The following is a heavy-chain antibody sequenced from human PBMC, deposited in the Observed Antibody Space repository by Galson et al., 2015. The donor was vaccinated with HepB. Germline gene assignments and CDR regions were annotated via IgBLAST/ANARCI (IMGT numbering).Heavy chain of an antibody. CDR2: ISPTSSYI. CDR1: GFTFSYNS. J-gene: IGHJ4*02. V-gene: IGHV3-21*01. D-gene: IGHD7-27*01. Sequence: SLRLSCAASGFTFSYNSMNWVRQAPGKGLEWVSSISPTSSYIYYADSVKGRFTISRDNAKNSLFLQMNSLRAEDTAVYYCARASPTGDWDFDSWGQGTLVTVSS. CDR3: ARASPTGDWDFDS.